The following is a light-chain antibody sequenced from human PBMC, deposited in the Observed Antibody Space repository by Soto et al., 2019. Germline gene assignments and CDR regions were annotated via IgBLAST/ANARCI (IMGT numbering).Light chain of an antibody. J-gene: IGLJ1*01. CDR3: CSYAGSYPFI. V-gene: IGLV2-11*01. CDR2: DVS. CDR1: SSDVGGYNY. Sequence: QSVLSQPRSVSGSPGQSVTISCTGTSSDVGGYNYVSWYQQHPGKAPKLMIYDVSKRPSGVPDRFSGSKSGNTASLTISGLQAEDEADYYCCSYAGSYPFIFGTGTKLTVV.